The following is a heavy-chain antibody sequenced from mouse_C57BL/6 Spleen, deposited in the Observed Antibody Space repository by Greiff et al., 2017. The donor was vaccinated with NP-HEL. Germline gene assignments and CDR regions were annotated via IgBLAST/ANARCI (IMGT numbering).Heavy chain of an antibody. J-gene: IGHJ3*01. D-gene: IGHD2-1*01. CDR3: ARGNLYYGNYFPWFAY. CDR1: GYTFTDHT. CDR2: IYPRDGST. V-gene: IGHV1-78*01. Sequence: VQLQQSDAELVKPGASVKISCKVSGYTFTDHTIHWMKQRPEQGLEWIGYIYPRDGSTKYNEKFKGKATLTADKSSSTAYMQLNSLTSEDSAVYFCARGNLYYGNYFPWFAYWGQGTLVTVSA.